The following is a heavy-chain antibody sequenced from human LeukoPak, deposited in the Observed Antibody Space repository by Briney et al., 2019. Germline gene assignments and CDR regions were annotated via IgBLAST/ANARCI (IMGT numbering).Heavy chain of an antibody. CDR2: IKSKTDGGAT. V-gene: IGHV3-15*01. J-gene: IGHJ4*02. CDR3: TTDTFQIMITFGGVIVREDY. Sequence: GGSLRLSCAASGFTFSNAWMSWVRQAPGKGLEWVGRIKSKTDGGATDYAAPVKGRFTISRDDSKNTLYLQMNSLKTEDTAVYYCTTDTFQIMITFGGVIVREDYWGQGTLVTVSS. CDR1: GFTFSNAW. D-gene: IGHD3-16*02.